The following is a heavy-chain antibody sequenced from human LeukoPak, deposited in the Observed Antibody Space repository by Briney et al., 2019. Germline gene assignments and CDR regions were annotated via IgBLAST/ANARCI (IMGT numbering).Heavy chain of an antibody. CDR1: GFTFSSYE. CDR2: INHSGST. J-gene: IGHJ3*02. CDR3: ARGRIDYYDSSGGENAFDI. D-gene: IGHD3-22*01. Sequence: GSLRLSCAASGFTFSSYEMNWIRQPPGKGLEWIGEINHSGSTNYNPSLKSRVTISVDTSKNQFSLKLSSVTAADTAVYYCARGRIDYYDSSGGENAFDIWGQGTMVTVSS. V-gene: IGHV4-34*01.